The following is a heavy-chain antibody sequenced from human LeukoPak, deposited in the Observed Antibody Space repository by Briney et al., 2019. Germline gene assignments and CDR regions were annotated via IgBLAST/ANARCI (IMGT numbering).Heavy chain of an antibody. Sequence: GGSLRLSCAASGFTFSSYGMSWVRQAPGKGLEWVSAISGSGGSTYYADSVKGRFTISRDNSKNTLYLQMNSLRAEDTAVYYCAKAAYYYDSSGYPHVFDVWGQGTMVTVSS. CDR1: GFTFSSYG. D-gene: IGHD3-22*01. CDR3: AKAAYYYDSSGYPHVFDV. V-gene: IGHV3-23*01. J-gene: IGHJ3*01. CDR2: ISGSGGST.